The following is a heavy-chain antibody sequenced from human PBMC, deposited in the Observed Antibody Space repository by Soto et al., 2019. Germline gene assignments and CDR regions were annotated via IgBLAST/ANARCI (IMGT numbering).Heavy chain of an antibody. J-gene: IGHJ4*02. Sequence: ASVKVHCKASGYTFTSYRISWVRHAPEQGLEWMGWTSAYNGNTNYAQKLQGRVTMTTDTSTSTAYMELRSLRSDDTAVYYCAKVLIAAAGRFDYWGQGTLVTVSS. CDR2: TSAYNGNT. CDR1: GYTFTSYR. D-gene: IGHD6-13*01. CDR3: AKVLIAAAGRFDY. V-gene: IGHV1-18*04.